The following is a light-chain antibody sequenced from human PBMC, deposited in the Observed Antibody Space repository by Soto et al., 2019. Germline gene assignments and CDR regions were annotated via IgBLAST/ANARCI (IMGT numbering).Light chain of an antibody. CDR1: TGAVTSGYY. Sequence: QTVVTQEPSLTVSPGGTVTLTCASSTGAVTSGYYPNWFQQKPGQAPRALIYSTNNKYSWTPARFSGSLLGGKAALTLSGVQPEDEAEYYCLLYYGGVHSVEFGGGTQLTVL. V-gene: IGLV7-43*01. J-gene: IGLJ2*01. CDR2: STN. CDR3: LLYYGGVHSVE.